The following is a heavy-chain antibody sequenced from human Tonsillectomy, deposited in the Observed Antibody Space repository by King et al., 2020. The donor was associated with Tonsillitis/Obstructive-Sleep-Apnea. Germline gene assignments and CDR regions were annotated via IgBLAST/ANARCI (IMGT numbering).Heavy chain of an antibody. J-gene: IGHJ6*03. CDR3: AKGRTFYYCYMDV. CDR2: ISGDGGTT. D-gene: IGHD3-16*01. CDR1: GFTFDDYN. V-gene: IGHV3-43*01. Sequence: VQLVESGGVVVQPGGSLRLSCAASGFTFDDYNMNWVRQAPGKGLEWVSLISGDGGTTYYADSVKGRFTISRDNSKNSLYLQMNSLRTEDTALYYCAKGRTFYYCYMDVWGKGTTVTVSS.